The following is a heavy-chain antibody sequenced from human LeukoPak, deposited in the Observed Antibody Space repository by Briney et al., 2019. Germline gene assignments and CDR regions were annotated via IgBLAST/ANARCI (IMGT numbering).Heavy chain of an antibody. CDR3: ARYYYDSSGYSTYFDY. CDR2: IYYSGST. Sequence: SETLSLTCTVSGGSLSSSSYYWGWLRQPPGRGLEWLGSIYYSGSTYYNPSLKSRVTISVDTSKKQFSLKLSSVTAADTAVYYCARYYYDSSGYSTYFDYWGQGTLVTVSS. CDR1: GGSLSSSSYY. D-gene: IGHD3-22*01. J-gene: IGHJ4*02. V-gene: IGHV4-39*01.